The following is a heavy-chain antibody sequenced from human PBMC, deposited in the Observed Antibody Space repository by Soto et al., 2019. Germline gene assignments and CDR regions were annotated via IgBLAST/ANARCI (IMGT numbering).Heavy chain of an antibody. D-gene: IGHD4-17*01. J-gene: IGHJ4*02. CDR1: GGSISSGGYY. CDR3: ARRGTLRWTLY. V-gene: IGHV4-31*03. Sequence: SETLSLTCTVSGGSISSGGYYWSWIRQHPGKGLEWIGYIYYSGSTYYNPSLKSRVTISVDTSKNQFSLKLSSVTAADTAVYYCARRGTLRWTLYWGQGTLVTVSS. CDR2: IYYSGST.